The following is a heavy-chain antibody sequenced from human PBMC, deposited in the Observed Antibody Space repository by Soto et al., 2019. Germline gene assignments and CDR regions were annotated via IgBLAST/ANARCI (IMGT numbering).Heavy chain of an antibody. V-gene: IGHV4-39*01. D-gene: IGHD6-13*01. CDR2: SYFTGNT. J-gene: IGHJ4*02. CDR1: GGSISSGTYS. Sequence: QLQLQESGPGLVKPSETLSLTCTVSGGSISSGTYSWGWIRQPPGKGLEWIGNSYFTGNTHYNPSLNSVVPTSVDTSKSQFSLSLPSVTPADTAVYYCARHRTGYSSSWLDYWGQGTLVTVSS. CDR3: ARHRTGYSSSWLDY.